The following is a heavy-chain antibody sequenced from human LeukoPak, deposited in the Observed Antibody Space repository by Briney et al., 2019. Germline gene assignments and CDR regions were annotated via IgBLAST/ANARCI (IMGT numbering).Heavy chain of an antibody. CDR3: ARADCSGGSCYAFDI. J-gene: IGHJ3*02. D-gene: IGHD2-15*01. Sequence: SETLSLTCTVSGGSVSSGSYYWSWIRQPPGKGLEWIGYIYYSGSTNYNPSLKSRVTMSVDTSKNQFSLKLSSVTAADTAVYYSARADCSGGSCYAFDIWGQGTMVTVSS. CDR1: GGSVSSGSYY. V-gene: IGHV4-61*01. CDR2: IYYSGST.